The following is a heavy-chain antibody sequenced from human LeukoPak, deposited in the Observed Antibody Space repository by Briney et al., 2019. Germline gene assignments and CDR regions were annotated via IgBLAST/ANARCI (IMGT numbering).Heavy chain of an antibody. CDR2: IYTSGST. J-gene: IGHJ6*02. Sequence: SETLSLTCTVSGGSISSYYWSWIRQPAGKGLEWIGRIYTSGSTNYNPSLKSRVTMSVDTSKNQFSLELSSVTAADTAVYYCARETNIEVREAYIAAAGTDYYYYGMDVWGQGTTVTVSS. V-gene: IGHV4-4*07. CDR3: ARETNIEVREAYIAAAGTDYYYYGMDV. D-gene: IGHD6-13*01. CDR1: GGSISSYY.